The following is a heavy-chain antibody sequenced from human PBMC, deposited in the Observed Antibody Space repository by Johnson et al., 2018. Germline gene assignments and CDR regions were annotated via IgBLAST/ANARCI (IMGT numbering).Heavy chain of an antibody. J-gene: IGHJ3*02. D-gene: IGHD6-19*01. CDR2: IKQDGSEK. V-gene: IGHV3-7*01. CDR3: ARELPSLPIAVAGTGAFDI. CDR1: GFTFSSYW. Sequence: VQLQESGGGLVQPGGSLRLSCAASGFTFSSYWMSWVRQAPGKGLEWVANIKQDGSEKYDVDSVKCRFTISRANAKNSLYLQMNSLRAEDTAVYYCARELPSLPIAVAGTGAFDIWGQGTMVTVSS.